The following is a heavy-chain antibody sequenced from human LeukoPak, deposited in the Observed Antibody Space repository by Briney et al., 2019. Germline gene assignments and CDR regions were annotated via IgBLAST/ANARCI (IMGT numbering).Heavy chain of an antibody. CDR2: ISGSGGST. CDR1: GFTFSSHW. D-gene: IGHD2-2*01. CDR3: AKGLDIVVPYYAMDV. J-gene: IGHJ6*02. Sequence: GGSLRLSCAASGFTFSSHWMHWVRQAPGKGLEWVSAISGSGGSTYYADSVKGRFTISRDNSKNTLYLQMNSLRAEDTAVYYCAKGLDIVVPYYAMDVWGQGTTVTVSS. V-gene: IGHV3-23*01.